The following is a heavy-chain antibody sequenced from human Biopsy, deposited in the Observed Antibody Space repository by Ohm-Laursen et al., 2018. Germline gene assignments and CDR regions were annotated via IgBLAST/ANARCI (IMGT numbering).Heavy chain of an antibody. CDR1: GGSLSDSFHF. J-gene: IGHJ6*02. CDR3: TRDVKRYCSGSSCYTGYFGMDV. CDR2: VYYSGTT. D-gene: IGHD2-2*01. Sequence: TLSLTCSVSGGSLSDSFHFWSWIRPPPGKGLEWIGTVYYSGTTNYNPSLKSRVTVSIDTSKNQFSLKLTSVTAADTAVYFCTRDVKRYCSGSSCYTGYFGMDVWDQGTTVTVSS. V-gene: IGHV4-61*01.